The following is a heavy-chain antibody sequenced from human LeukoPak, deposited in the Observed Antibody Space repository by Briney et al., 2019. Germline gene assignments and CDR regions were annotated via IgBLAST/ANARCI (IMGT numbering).Heavy chain of an antibody. CDR3: AGSDTTGYIPREWDYWHFDL. CDR1: TFTVSTNY. Sequence: GGSLRLSCAASTFTVSTNYMSWVRQAPGKGLEWVSSISSSSSYIYYADSMTGRFTISRDNAKNSLFLQMNSLRAEDTAVYYCAGSDTTGYIPREWDYWHFDLWGRGTLVSVSS. J-gene: IGHJ2*01. D-gene: IGHD1-1*01. CDR2: ISSSSSYI. V-gene: IGHV3-21*01.